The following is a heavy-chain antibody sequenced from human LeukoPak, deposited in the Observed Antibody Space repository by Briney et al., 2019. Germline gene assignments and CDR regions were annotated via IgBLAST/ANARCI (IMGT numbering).Heavy chain of an antibody. Sequence: SETLSPTCTVSGGSISSYYWSWIRQPPGKGLEWIGFMDHSGRSNHNPSLKSRVTISIDTSKNQFSLNLGSVTAADTAVYYCARLTYSNYFDYWGQGTLVTVSS. V-gene: IGHV4-59*08. D-gene: IGHD4-11*01. J-gene: IGHJ4*02. CDR3: ARLTYSNYFDY. CDR1: GGSISSYY. CDR2: MDHSGRS.